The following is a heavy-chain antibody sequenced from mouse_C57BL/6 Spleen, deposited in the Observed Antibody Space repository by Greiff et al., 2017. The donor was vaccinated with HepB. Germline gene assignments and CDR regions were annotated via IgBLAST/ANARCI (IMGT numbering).Heavy chain of an antibody. CDR3: AREGADYGRAWFAY. CDR2: IYPGDGDT. CDR1: GYAFSSYW. Sequence: ESGAELVKPGASVKISCKASGYAFSSYWMNWVKQRPGKGLEWIGQIYPGDGDTNYNGKFKGKATLTADKSSSTAYMQLSSLTSEDSAVYFCAREGADYGRAWFAYWGQGTLVTVSA. D-gene: IGHD1-1*01. V-gene: IGHV1-80*01. J-gene: IGHJ3*01.